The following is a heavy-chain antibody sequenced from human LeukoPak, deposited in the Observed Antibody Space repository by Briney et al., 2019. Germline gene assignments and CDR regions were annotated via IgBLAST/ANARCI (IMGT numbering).Heavy chain of an antibody. CDR2: IDWDDDK. D-gene: IGHD6-13*01. Sequence: SGPTLVNPTQTLTLTCTFSGFSLSTSGMCVSWIRQPPRKALEWLALIDWDDDKYYSTSLKTRLTISKDTSKNQVVLTMTNMDPVDTATYYCARIVSGYSSSQTGLDYWGQGTLVTVSS. V-gene: IGHV2-70*01. CDR3: ARIVSGYSSSQTGLDY. CDR1: GFSLSTSGMC. J-gene: IGHJ4*02.